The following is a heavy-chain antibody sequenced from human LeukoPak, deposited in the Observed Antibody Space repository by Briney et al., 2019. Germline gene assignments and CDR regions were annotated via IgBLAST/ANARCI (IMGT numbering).Heavy chain of an antibody. V-gene: IGHV4-34*01. CDR2: INHSGST. D-gene: IGHD4-17*01. CDR1: GGSFSDYY. Sequence: SETLSLTCAVYGGSFSDYYWSWIRQPPGKGPEWIGEINHSGSTNYNPSLKSRVTISVDTSKNQFSLMLTSVTAADTAVYYCARDFLRDYGDPFDSWGQGTLVTVSS. J-gene: IGHJ4*02. CDR3: ARDFLRDYGDPFDS.